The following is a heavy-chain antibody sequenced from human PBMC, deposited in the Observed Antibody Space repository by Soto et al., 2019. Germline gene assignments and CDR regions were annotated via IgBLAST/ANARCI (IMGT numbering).Heavy chain of an antibody. J-gene: IGHJ5*02. Sequence: EVQLVESGGVVVQPGGSLRLSCAASGFTFDDYTMHWVRQAPGKGLEWVSLISWDGGSTYYADSVKGRFTISRDNSKNSLYLQMNSLRTEDTALYYCAKGGHAAAGIWDNWFDPWGQGTLVTVSS. CDR3: AKGGHAAAGIWDNWFDP. CDR2: ISWDGGST. CDR1: GFTFDDYT. D-gene: IGHD6-13*01. V-gene: IGHV3-43*01.